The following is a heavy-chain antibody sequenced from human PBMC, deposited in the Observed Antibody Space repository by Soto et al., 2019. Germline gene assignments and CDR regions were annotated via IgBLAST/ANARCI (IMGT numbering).Heavy chain of an antibody. J-gene: IGHJ6*02. D-gene: IGHD6-19*01. Sequence: GESLKISCKGSGYSFTSYWISWVRQMPGKGLEWMGRIDPSDSYTNYSPSFQGHVTISADKSISTAYLQWSSLKASDTAMYYCARHLGRWHWLETYGIDVWGQGTTVTSP. CDR1: GYSFTSYW. V-gene: IGHV5-10-1*01. CDR2: IDPSDSYT. CDR3: ARHLGRWHWLETYGIDV.